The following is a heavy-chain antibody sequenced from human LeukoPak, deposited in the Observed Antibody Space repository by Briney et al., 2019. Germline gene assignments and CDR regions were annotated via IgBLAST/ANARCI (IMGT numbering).Heavy chain of an antibody. D-gene: IGHD3-16*02. CDR2: MNPNSGNT. Sequence: ASVKVSCKASGYTFTSYDINWVRQATGQGLKWMGWMNPNSGNTGYAQKFQGRVTMTRNTSISTAYMELSSLRSEDTAVYYCARARDYVWGSYRYYYGMDVWGQGTTVTVSS. CDR1: GYTFTSYD. V-gene: IGHV1-8*01. J-gene: IGHJ6*02. CDR3: ARARDYVWGSYRYYYGMDV.